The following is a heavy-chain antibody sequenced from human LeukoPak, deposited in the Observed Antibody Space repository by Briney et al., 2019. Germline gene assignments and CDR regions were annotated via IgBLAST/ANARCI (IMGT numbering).Heavy chain of an antibody. D-gene: IGHD6-13*01. J-gene: IGHJ6*04. Sequence: GASVKVSCKASGYTFTGYYMHWVRQAPGQGLEWMGWINPNSGGTNYAQKFQGRVTMTRDTSISTAYMELSRLRSDDTAVYYCARDSSSWWGYYYYGMDVWGKGTTVTVSS. CDR1: GYTFTGYY. CDR2: INPNSGGT. V-gene: IGHV1-2*02. CDR3: ARDSSSWWGYYYYGMDV.